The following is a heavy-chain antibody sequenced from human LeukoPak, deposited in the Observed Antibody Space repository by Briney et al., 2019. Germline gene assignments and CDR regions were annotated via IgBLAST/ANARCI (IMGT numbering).Heavy chain of an antibody. V-gene: IGHV1-2*02. D-gene: IGHD3-10*01. CDR1: GYTFTGYY. CDR3: ARVRDRGGCYGSGSLVLADY. Sequence: ASVKVSCKASGYTFTGYYMHWVRQAPGQGLEWMGWINPNSGGTNYAQKFQGRVTMTRDTSISTAYMELSRLRSDDTAVYYCARVRDRGGCYGSGSLVLADYWGQGTLVTVSS. CDR2: INPNSGGT. J-gene: IGHJ4*02.